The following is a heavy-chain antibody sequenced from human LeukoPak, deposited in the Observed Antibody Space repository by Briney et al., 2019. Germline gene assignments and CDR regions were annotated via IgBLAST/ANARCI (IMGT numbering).Heavy chain of an antibody. CDR3: ARVKLSRSSGYSTNWFDP. D-gene: IGHD6-13*01. J-gene: IGHJ5*02. CDR2: INPSVGST. Sequence: ASVKLSCKASGYTFTSYYMHWVRQSPGQGLKWMGIINPSVGSTSYAQKFQCRVTMTRDTSTSTVYMELSSLRSEDTAVYYCARVKLSRSSGYSTNWFDPWGQGTLVTVSS. V-gene: IGHV1-46*01. CDR1: GYTFTSYY.